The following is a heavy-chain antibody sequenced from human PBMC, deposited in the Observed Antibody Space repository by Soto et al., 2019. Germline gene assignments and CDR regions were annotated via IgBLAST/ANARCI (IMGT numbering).Heavy chain of an antibody. D-gene: IGHD5-18*01. CDR2: IHHSGST. V-gene: IGHV4-34*01. Sequence: ETLTLTCAVYGGSFSGYYWSRFRQPLGKGLDWIGEIHHSGSTNYNPSLKSRVTISVDTSKNQFYLKLSSVTAADTAVYYCARGGIQLWLHPAYYYYYYGMDVWGQGT. J-gene: IGHJ6*02. CDR3: ARGGIQLWLHPAYYYYYYGMDV. CDR1: GGSFSGYY.